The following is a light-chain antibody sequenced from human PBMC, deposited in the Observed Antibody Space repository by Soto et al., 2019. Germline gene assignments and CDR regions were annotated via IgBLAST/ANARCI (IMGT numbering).Light chain of an antibody. Sequence: EIVLTQSPGTLSLSPGERAKLSCRASQSVSSGYVAWYQQKPGQSPRLLIHDASNRATGIPDRFSGSGSGTDSTLIINRLEPEDFAVFYCQQYGSSPITFGKGTDWRL. V-gene: IGKV3-20*01. CDR2: DAS. CDR3: QQYGSSPIT. CDR1: QSVSSGY. J-gene: IGKJ5*01.